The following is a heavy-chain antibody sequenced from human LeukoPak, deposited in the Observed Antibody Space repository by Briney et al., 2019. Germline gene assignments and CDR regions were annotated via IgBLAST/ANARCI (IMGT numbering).Heavy chain of an antibody. Sequence: GGSLRLSCAASGFTLSRNWMSWARQAPGKGLEWVANINQDGSLKYYVDSVKGRFTISRDNAKNSLYLQMNSLRAEDTAVYYCARGASVVAGNDNAFDIWGQGTMVTVSS. CDR3: ARGASVVAGNDNAFDI. CDR2: INQDGSLK. V-gene: IGHV3-7*01. D-gene: IGHD6-19*01. CDR1: GFTLSRNW. J-gene: IGHJ3*02.